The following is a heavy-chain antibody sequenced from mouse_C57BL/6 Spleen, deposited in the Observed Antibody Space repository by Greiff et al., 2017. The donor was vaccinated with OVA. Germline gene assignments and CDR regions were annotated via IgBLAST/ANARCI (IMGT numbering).Heavy chain of an antibody. D-gene: IGHD1-1*01. CDR1: GYTFTDYE. J-gene: IGHJ4*01. CDR2: IDPETGGT. CDR3: TRYYYGSSYDYAMDY. Sequence: QLKQSGAELVRPGASVTLSCKASGYTFTDYEMHWVKQTPVHGLEWIGAIDPETGGTAYNQKFKGKAILTADKSSSTAYMELRSLTSEDSAVYYCTRYYYGSSYDYAMDYWGQGTSVTVSS. V-gene: IGHV1-15*01.